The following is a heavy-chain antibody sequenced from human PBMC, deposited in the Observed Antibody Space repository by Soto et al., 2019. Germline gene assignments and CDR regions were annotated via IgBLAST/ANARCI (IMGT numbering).Heavy chain of an antibody. CDR3: AGDPLYYASGF. D-gene: IGHD3-16*01. J-gene: IGHJ4*02. Sequence: QVQLVESGGGLVEPGGSLRLSCEASGFKFGDHYMTWIRQAPGKGLEWVSKISGDGSNQYYADSVRGRFTVSRDNAKNSLFLQMKSLSAEDTDLYYCAGDPLYYASGFWGQGTLVTVSS. CDR1: GFKFGDHY. V-gene: IGHV3-11*01. CDR2: ISGDGSNQ.